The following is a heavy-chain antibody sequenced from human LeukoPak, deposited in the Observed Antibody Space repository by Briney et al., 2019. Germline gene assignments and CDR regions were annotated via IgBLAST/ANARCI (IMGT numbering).Heavy chain of an antibody. D-gene: IGHD5-24*01. V-gene: IGHV1-8*02. J-gene: IGHJ4*02. CDR2: MNPNSDQR. Sequence: ASVKVSCKASGYTFTGYYMHWVRQAPGQGLEWVGWMNPNSDQRAFAQKFQGRITMTRDTSISTSYMELSSLTSEDTAVYYCARGLGPRTNYYYLDYWGQGTLLIVSS. CDR3: ARGLGPRTNYYYLDY. CDR1: GYTFTGYY.